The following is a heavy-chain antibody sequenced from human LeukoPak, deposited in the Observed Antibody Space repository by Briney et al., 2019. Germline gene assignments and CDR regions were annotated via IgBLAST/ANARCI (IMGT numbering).Heavy chain of an antibody. D-gene: IGHD2-21*02. CDR1: GFTFSSYN. CDR2: ISSSSDYI. Sequence: GGSLRLSCAASGFTFSSYNMNWLRQAPGKGLEWVSSISSSSDYIYYADSVKGRFTISRDNAKNTLYLQMGSLRAEDMAVYYCARGWGQGNYWGQGTLVTVSS. J-gene: IGHJ4*02. V-gene: IGHV3-21*01. CDR3: ARGWGQGNY.